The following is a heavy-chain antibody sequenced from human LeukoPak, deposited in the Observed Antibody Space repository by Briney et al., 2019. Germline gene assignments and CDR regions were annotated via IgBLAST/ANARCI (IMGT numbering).Heavy chain of an antibody. CDR3: AGEKLTGHSSSWYINYFDY. CDR2: IKEDGSEK. V-gene: IGHV3-7*01. D-gene: IGHD6-13*01. CDR1: GFTFSNYW. J-gene: IGHJ4*02. Sequence: PGGSLRLSCAASGFTFSNYWMNWVRQAPGKGLEWVANIKEDGSEKYYVDSVKGRFTISRDNAKNTLYLQMNSLRAEDTAVYYCAGEKLTGHSSSWYINYFDYWGQGTLVTVSS.